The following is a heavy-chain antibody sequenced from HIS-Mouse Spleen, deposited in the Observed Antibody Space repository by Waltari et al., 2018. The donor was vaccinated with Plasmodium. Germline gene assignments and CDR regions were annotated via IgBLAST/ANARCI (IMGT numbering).Heavy chain of an antibody. V-gene: IGHV3-30*18. CDR2: ISYDGSNK. D-gene: IGHD6-13*01. CDR3: AKDRRSSSWYVDY. Sequence: QVQPVESGGGVVQPGRSLRLSCAASGFTFSSSGMHWVRPAPGKGLEWVAVISYDGSNKYYADSVKGRFTISRDNSKNTLYLQMNSLRAEDTAVYYCAKDRRSSSWYVDYWGQGTLVTVSS. CDR1: GFTFSSSG. J-gene: IGHJ4*02.